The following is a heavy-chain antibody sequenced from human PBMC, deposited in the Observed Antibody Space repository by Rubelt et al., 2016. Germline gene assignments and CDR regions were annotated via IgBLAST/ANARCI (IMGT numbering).Heavy chain of an antibody. CDR2: IYYSGST. CDR3: AIGRFLEWLPPDY. V-gene: IGHV4-39*01. CDR1: GGSISSSSYY. J-gene: IGHJ4*02. D-gene: IGHD3-3*01. Sequence: QLQLQESGPGLVKPSETLSLTCTVSGGSISSSSYYWGWIRQPPGKGLEWIGSIYYSGSTYYNPSLKSPVTISVDTAKNQFSLKLSSVTAADTAVYYCAIGRFLEWLPPDYWGQGTLVTVSS.